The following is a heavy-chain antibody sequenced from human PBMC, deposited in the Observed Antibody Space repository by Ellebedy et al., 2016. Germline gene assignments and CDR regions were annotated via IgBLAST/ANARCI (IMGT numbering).Heavy chain of an antibody. D-gene: IGHD5-18*01. V-gene: IGHV4-31*03. CDR2: IYYSGNT. J-gene: IGHJ6*02. Sequence: SETLSLXXSVSGGAIRSYYWTWIRQHPVKGLEWIGYIYYSGNTNYNPSLKSRVTISVDTSKNQFSLNLRSVTAADTAVYYCARDKVDTAITSFYYGLDVWGQGTTVTVSS. CDR3: ARDKVDTAITSFYYGLDV. CDR1: GGAIRSYY.